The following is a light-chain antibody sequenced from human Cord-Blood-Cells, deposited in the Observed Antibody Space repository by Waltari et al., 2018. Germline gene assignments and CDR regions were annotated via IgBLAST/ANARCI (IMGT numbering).Light chain of an antibody. CDR3: QSYDSSLSGSV. Sequence: QSVLTQPPSVSGAPGQRVPISCTGSSSNIGAGYDVHWYQPLPGTAPKLLSYGHRTPPARVPGRFSGSKSGASASLAITGLQAEDEADYYCQSYDSSLSGSVFGGGAKLTVL. V-gene: IGLV1-40*01. CDR1: SSNIGAGYD. CDR2: GHR. J-gene: IGLJ3*02.